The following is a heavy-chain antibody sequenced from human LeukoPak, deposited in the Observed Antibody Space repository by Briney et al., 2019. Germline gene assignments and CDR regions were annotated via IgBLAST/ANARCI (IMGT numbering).Heavy chain of an antibody. CDR1: GGSISSYY. Sequence: SETLSLTCTVSGGSISSYYWSWIRQPPGKGLEWIGYIYYSGSTNYNPSLKSRVTISVDTSKNQFSLKLSSVTAADTAVYYCARNEGYCSGGSCYSDAFDIWGQGTMVTVSS. CDR3: ARNEGYCSGGSCYSDAFDI. D-gene: IGHD2-15*01. V-gene: IGHV4-59*01. CDR2: IYYSGST. J-gene: IGHJ3*02.